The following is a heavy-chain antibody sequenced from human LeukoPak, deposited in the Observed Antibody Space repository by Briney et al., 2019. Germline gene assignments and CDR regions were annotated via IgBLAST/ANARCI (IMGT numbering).Heavy chain of an antibody. CDR3: AKSGGTQMDFDY. CDR2: ISGHGGTT. D-gene: IGHD1-14*01. J-gene: IGHJ4*02. Sequence: SGGSLRLSCAASGFTFSNAWMNWVRQAPGKGLEWVSTISGHGGTTYYADSVKGRFTISRDFSKNTLYLQMNGLRAEDTAVYYCAKSGGTQMDFDYWGLGTLVTASS. CDR1: GFTFSNAW. V-gene: IGHV3-23*01.